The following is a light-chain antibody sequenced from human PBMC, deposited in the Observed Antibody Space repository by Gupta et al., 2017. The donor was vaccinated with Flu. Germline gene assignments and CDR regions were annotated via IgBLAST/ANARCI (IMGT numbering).Light chain of an antibody. CDR1: RSLGAY. Sequence: EIVLTQSPATLSLSPGERATLSCRASRSLGAYLALYQQKPGLPPRLLIYDTSRRATGIPARFSGSGSGTDFALTINNLEPEDFAVYYCLQRTSWPFTFGPGTKLDVK. CDR2: DTS. J-gene: IGKJ3*01. V-gene: IGKV3-11*01. CDR3: LQRTSWPFT.